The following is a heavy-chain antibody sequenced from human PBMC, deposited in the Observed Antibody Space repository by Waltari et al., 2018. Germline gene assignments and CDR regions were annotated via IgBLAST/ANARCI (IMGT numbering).Heavy chain of an antibody. CDR1: GFTFSSYW. Sequence: EVQLVESGGGLVQPGGSLRLSCAASGFTFSSYWMSWVGQAPGKGLEWVANIKQDGSEKYYVDSVKGRFTISRDNAKNSLYLQMNSLRAEDTAVYYCAREGGVGSSGWLNGMDVWGQGTTVTVSS. D-gene: IGHD6-19*01. J-gene: IGHJ6*02. CDR2: IKQDGSEK. CDR3: AREGGVGSSGWLNGMDV. V-gene: IGHV3-7*01.